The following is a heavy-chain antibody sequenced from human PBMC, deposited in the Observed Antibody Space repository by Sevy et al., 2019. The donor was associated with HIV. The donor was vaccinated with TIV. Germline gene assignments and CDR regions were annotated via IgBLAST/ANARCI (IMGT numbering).Heavy chain of an antibody. J-gene: IGHJ6*02. Sequence: GGSLRLSCTASGFTFSTHAAHWVRQAPGKGLEWVAVISYVGHMKYYADSVKGRFTMSRDNSKSALYMDMNSLRPDDTARYYCARGGSGSFDPFYYYYDMDVWGQGTTVTVSS. D-gene: IGHD3-10*01. CDR1: GFTFSTHA. CDR3: ARGGSGSFDPFYYYYDMDV. V-gene: IGHV3-30-3*01. CDR2: ISYVGHMK.